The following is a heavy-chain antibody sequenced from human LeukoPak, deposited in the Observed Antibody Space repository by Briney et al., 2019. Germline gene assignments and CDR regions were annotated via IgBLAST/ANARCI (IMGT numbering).Heavy chain of an antibody. V-gene: IGHV4-39*07. CDR1: GGSISSSSYY. J-gene: IGHJ4*01. CDR3: ASTPDSSGLIDY. Sequence: KPSETLSLTCTVSGGSISSSSYYWGWIRQPPGKGLEWIGSIYYSGSTYYNPPLKSRVTISVDTSKNQFSLKLSSVTAADTAVYYCASTPDSSGLIDYWGXXXXXTVSS. CDR2: IYYSGST. D-gene: IGHD3-22*01.